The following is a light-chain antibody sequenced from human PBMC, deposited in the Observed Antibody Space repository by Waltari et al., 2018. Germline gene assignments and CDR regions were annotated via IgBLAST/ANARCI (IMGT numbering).Light chain of an antibody. Sequence: ETVLTPSPATLSVSPGEAVTLSCRASQSVSPNLAWYQQKRGQAPSLLLYSTSTRAPGVPDRFWGSGSGTEFTLTITSLQSEDSAIYYCQQYQNWPPITFGQGTRLEIK. CDR3: QQYQNWPPIT. V-gene: IGKV3-15*01. J-gene: IGKJ5*01. CDR1: QSVSPN. CDR2: STS.